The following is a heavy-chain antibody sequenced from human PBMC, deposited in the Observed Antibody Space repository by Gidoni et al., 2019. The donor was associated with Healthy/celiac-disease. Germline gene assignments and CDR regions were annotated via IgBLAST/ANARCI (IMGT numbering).Heavy chain of an antibody. D-gene: IGHD6-19*01. J-gene: IGHJ4*02. CDR2: ISGSGGST. V-gene: IGHV3-23*01. CDR3: AKLTSGWYFFDY. CDR1: GFTFSSYA. Sequence: EVQLLESGGGLVQPGGSLRLSCAASGFTFSSYAMRWVRQAPGKGLEWVSAISGSGGSTYYADSVKGRFTISRDNSKNTLYLQMNSLRAEDTAVYYCAKLTSGWYFFDYWGQGTLVTVSS.